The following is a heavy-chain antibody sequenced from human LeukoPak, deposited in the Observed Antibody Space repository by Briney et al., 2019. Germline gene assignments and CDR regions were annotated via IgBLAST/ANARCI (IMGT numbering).Heavy chain of an antibody. D-gene: IGHD5-12*01. J-gene: IGHJ6*03. V-gene: IGHV3-30*02. CDR2: IRDDGSKT. CDR3: ARSGYPYYYMDV. CDR1: GFTFRDYG. Sequence: GGSLRLSCAASGFTFRDYGMHWVRQAPGKGLQWVALIRDDGSKTYYADSVKGRFTISRDNSKNTLYLQMNSLRAEDTAVYYCARSGYPYYYMDVWGKGTTVTISS.